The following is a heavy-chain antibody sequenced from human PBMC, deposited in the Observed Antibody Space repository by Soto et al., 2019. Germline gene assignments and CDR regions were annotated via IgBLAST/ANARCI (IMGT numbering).Heavy chain of an antibody. Sequence: LRLSCAASGFPFSSYSINWVRQSPGKGLEWVSSISSSSSYIYYADSVKGRFTISRDNAKNSLYLQMNSLRAEDTAVYYCARDMTTLRYYYYGMDVWGQGTTVTVSS. J-gene: IGHJ6*02. CDR3: ARDMTTLRYYYYGMDV. CDR1: GFPFSSYS. CDR2: ISSSSSYI. V-gene: IGHV3-21*01. D-gene: IGHD4-17*01.